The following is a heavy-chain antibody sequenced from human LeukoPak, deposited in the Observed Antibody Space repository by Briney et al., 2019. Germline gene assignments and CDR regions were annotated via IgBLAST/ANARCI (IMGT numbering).Heavy chain of an antibody. J-gene: IGHJ4*02. CDR3: GGANFVGDVFSFNF. Sequence: QPGGSLRLSCAASRFTFSSYEMNWVRRAPGKGLEWISHISSSGSTIFYADSVKGRFTISRDNAKNSLYLQMNSLRVENTAVYYCGGANFVGDVFSFNFGGQGILVGFS. D-gene: IGHD3-3*01. CDR2: ISSSGSTI. V-gene: IGHV3-48*03. CDR1: RFTFSSYE.